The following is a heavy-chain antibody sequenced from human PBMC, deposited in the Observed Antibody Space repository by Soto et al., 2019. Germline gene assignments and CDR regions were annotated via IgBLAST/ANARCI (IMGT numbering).Heavy chain of an antibody. V-gene: IGHV3-21*01. CDR3: ARPAIDYYDSSGGDY. J-gene: IGHJ4*02. D-gene: IGHD3-22*01. CDR1: GFTFSSYS. Sequence: GGSLRLSCAASGFTFSSYSMNWVRQAPGKGLEWVSSISSSSSYIYYADSVKGRFTISRDNAKNSLYLQMNSLRAEDTAVYYCARPAIDYYDSSGGDYWGQGTLVTVSS. CDR2: ISSSSSYI.